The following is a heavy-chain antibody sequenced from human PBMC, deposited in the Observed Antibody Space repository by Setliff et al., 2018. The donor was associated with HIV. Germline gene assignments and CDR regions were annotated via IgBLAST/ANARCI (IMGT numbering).Heavy chain of an antibody. CDR1: GFTFSNYA. CDR3: AKTSNTGYLFCSDY. V-gene: IGHV3-23*01. Sequence: LRLSCAASGFTFSNYAMSWVRQAPGEGLEWVSAILSTGERTFYADSVKGRFTISRDNSKNTVYLQMNSLRAEDTAEYYCAKTSNTGYLFCSDYWGQGTLVSVSS. J-gene: IGHJ4*02. D-gene: IGHD3-9*01. CDR2: ILSTGERT.